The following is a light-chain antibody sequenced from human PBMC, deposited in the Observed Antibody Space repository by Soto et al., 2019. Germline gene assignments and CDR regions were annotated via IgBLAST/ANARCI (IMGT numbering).Light chain of an antibody. J-gene: IGKJ4*01. Sequence: DMEMTQSPSSLSASVGDRVTITCRASQSISNYLNWYQHKPGKVPKLLIYAASSLQSGVQTRFSGSGSGTDFTLTINSLQPEDVATYYCQQSYGTPLTFGGGTKIEIK. CDR3: QQSYGTPLT. CDR1: QSISNY. CDR2: AAS. V-gene: IGKV1-39*01.